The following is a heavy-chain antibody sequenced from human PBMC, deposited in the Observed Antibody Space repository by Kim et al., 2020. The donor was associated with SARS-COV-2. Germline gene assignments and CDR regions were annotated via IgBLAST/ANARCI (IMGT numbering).Heavy chain of an antibody. CDR1: GFTFGDYA. D-gene: IGHD3-16*01. V-gene: IGHV3-9*01. J-gene: IGHJ3*02. CDR2: ISWNSGSI. CDR3: ANRLGGWGAFDI. Sequence: GGSLRLSCAASGFTFGDYAMHWVRQAPGKGLEWVSGISWNSGSIGYADSVKGRFTISRDNAKNSLYLQMNSLTADDTAVYFCANRLGGWGAFDIWGQGT.